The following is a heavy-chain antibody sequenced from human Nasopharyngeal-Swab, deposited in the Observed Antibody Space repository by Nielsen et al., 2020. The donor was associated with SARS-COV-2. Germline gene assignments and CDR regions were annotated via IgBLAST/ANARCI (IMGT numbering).Heavy chain of an antibody. J-gene: IGHJ6*03. V-gene: IGHV4-59*01. D-gene: IGHD2-15*01. CDR2: IYYSGST. Sequence: RQAPRKGLEWIGYIYYSGSTKYNPSLKSRVTISVDTSKNQFSLKLSSVTAADTAVYYCARGYCSGGSCYRYYYYYYMDVWGKGTTVTVSS. CDR3: ARGYCSGGSCYRYYYYYYMDV.